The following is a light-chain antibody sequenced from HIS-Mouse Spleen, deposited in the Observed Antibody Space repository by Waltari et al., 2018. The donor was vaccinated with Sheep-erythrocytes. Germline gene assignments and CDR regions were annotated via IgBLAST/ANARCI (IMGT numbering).Light chain of an antibody. CDR2: KDS. J-gene: IGLJ1*01. V-gene: IGLV3-25*02. CDR3: CSYAGSYNHV. Sequence: SYELTQPPSVSVSPGQTARITCSGHALPKQYAYWYQQKPGQAPVLVIYKDSERPSGIPERFSGSKSGNTASLTISGLQAEDEADYYCCSYAGSYNHVFATGTKVTVL. CDR1: ALPKQY.